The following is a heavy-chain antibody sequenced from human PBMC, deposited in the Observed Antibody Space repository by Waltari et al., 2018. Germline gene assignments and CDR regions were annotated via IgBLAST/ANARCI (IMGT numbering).Heavy chain of an antibody. J-gene: IGHJ6*02. CDR3: TVVLPPPTLSDSFYVYNFADPNFYNYGMDV. V-gene: IGHV1-24*01. CDR1: GKSVTKLP. D-gene: IGHD2-2*01. CDR2: FDREDDEI. Sequence: QVHLVQSGAEVKEPGASVTVSCQVSGKSVTKLPIHWVRPAPGKGLEGMGGFDREDDEIIYAQSFQGRVTMTVDTSTDTAYMEVSGLMSEDTAVYYCTVVLPPPTLSDSFYVYNFADPNFYNYGMDVWGQGTTVTVSS.